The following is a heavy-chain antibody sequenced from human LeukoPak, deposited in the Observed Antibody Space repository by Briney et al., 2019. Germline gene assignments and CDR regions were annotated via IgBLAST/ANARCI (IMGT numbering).Heavy chain of an antibody. J-gene: IGHJ4*02. D-gene: IGHD6-13*01. V-gene: IGHV1-18*01. CDR1: GYTFTSYG. CDR2: ISAYIGNT. Sequence: ASVKVSCKASGYTFTSYGISWVRQAPGQGLGWMGWISAYIGNTTYTQKLQGRATMTTDTSTSTAYMELRSLRSDATAVYYCARGQEGIAAAGDTSYYFDYWGQGTLVNVSS. CDR3: ARGQEGIAAAGDTSYYFDY.